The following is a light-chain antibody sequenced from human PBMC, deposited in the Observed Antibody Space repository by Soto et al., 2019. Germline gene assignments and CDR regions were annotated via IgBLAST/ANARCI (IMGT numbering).Light chain of an antibody. J-gene: IGKJ1*01. CDR2: GTS. Sequence: VLTQSPCTLSLSPGERATLSCRASQSLXSSYGAWYQQKPGQAPRVPXDGTSSRATGIPDRLSGSGSGTDFTLTISRLDPEDFAVYYCQQYTTSSWTFGQGTKVDI. CDR1: QSLXSSY. CDR3: QQYTTSSWT. V-gene: IGKV3-20*01.